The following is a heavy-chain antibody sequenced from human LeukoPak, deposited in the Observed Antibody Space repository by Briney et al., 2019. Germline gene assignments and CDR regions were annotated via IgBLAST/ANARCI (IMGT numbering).Heavy chain of an antibody. CDR1: GFTFSSYG. V-gene: IGHV3-30*02. CDR3: ARLFTVTTGVVY. J-gene: IGHJ4*02. Sequence: GGSLRLSCAASGFTFSSYGMHWVRQAPGKGLEWVAFIRYDGSNKYYADSVKGRFTISRDNSKNTLYLQMNSLRAEDTAVYYCARLFTVTTGVVYWGQGTLVTVSS. D-gene: IGHD4-17*01. CDR2: IRYDGSNK.